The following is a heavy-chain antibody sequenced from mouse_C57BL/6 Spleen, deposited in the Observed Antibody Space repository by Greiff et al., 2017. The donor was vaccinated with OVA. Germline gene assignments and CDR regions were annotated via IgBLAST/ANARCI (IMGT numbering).Heavy chain of an antibody. V-gene: IGHV1-61*01. D-gene: IGHD5-5*01. CDR1: GYTFTSYW. CDR3: ARRRDYRFDD. CDR2: IYPSDSET. J-gene: IGHJ2*01. Sequence: QVQLQQPGAELVRPGSSVKLSCKASGYTFTSYWMDWVKQRPGQGLEWIGNIYPSDSETHYNQKFKDKATLTVDKSSSTAYMQLSSLTSEDSAVYYCARRRDYRFDDWGQGTTLTVSS.